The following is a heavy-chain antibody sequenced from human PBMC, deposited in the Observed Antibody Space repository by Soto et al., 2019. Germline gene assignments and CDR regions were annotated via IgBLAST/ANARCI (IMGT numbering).Heavy chain of an antibody. CDR3: ARGGDILTGRLAPSNWFDP. CDR1: GYTFSSYY. CDR2: INRNSGGT. D-gene: IGHD3-9*01. V-gene: IGHV1-2*02. Sequence: GASVKIACTASGYTFSSYYMPGVRQAPGQGLEWMGWINRNSGGTNYAQKFQGRVTMTRDTSISTAYMELSRLRSDDTAVYYCARGGDILTGRLAPSNWFDPWGQGTLVTV. J-gene: IGHJ5*02.